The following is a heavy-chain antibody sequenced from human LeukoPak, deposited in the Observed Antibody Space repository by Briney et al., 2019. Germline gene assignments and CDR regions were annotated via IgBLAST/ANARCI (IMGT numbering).Heavy chain of an antibody. D-gene: IGHD6-6*01. CDR1: GGTFSSYA. Sequence: ASVKVSCKASGGTFSSYAISWVRQAPGQGLEWMGRIIPIFGTANYAQKFQGRVTITTDESTSTAYMELSSLRSEDTAVYYCAREEGGSSSSDFWGQGTLVTVSS. J-gene: IGHJ4*02. CDR2: IIPIFGTA. CDR3: AREEGGSSSSDF. V-gene: IGHV1-69*05.